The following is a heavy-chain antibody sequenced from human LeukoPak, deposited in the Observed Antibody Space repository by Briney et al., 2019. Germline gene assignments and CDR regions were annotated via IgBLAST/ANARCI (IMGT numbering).Heavy chain of an antibody. CDR2: IYPGDSDT. D-gene: IGHD6-13*01. Sequence: GESLNISCQGSGYTFTNYWIAWVRQMPGKGLEWMGIIYPGDSDTRYSPSFQGQVSISADKSIRTAYLQWSSLKASDTAMYYCARLAGIATVATELDYWGQGTLVTVSS. CDR1: GYTFTNYW. V-gene: IGHV5-51*01. CDR3: ARLAGIATVATELDY. J-gene: IGHJ4*02.